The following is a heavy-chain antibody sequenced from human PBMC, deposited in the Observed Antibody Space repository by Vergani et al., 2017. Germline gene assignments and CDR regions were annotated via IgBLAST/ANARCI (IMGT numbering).Heavy chain of an antibody. CDR3: ARGLGSASGDYYYYYYMDG. D-gene: IGHD6-6*01. J-gene: IGHJ6*03. Sequence: QVQLQQWGAGLLKPSETLSLTCAVYGGSFSGYYWSWIHQPPGKGLEWIGEIIHSGSTNYNPSLKSRVTVAVDTSKNQFSLKLCSVTAADTAVYYCARGLGSASGDYYYYYYMDGGGKGTTVTVSS. V-gene: IGHV4-34*01. CDR1: GGSFSGYY. CDR2: IIHSGST.